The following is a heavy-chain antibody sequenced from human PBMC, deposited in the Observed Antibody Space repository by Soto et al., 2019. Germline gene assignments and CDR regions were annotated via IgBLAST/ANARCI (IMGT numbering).Heavy chain of an antibody. Sequence: GGSLRLSCGASGFTFSSYWMHWVRQAPGKGLVWVSRVNTDESRTSYADSVKGRFTISRDNAKNTLYLQMNSLRAEDTAVYYCANAAIQLWSKYSYGGLDVWGQGTTVTGSS. J-gene: IGHJ6*02. CDR1: GFTFSSYW. CDR2: VNTDESRT. D-gene: IGHD5-18*01. V-gene: IGHV3-74*01. CDR3: ANAAIQLWSKYSYGGLDV.